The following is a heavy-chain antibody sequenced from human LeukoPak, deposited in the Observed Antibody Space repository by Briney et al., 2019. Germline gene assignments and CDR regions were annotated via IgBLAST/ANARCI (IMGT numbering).Heavy chain of an antibody. Sequence: SSETLSLTCAVSTASVTSHYWAWIRQTAVKGLEWVGRVHFSGSTTYNPSLRSRVAISLDKSKNELSLTLKSVSAADTAVYYCARDESSRDDSGGYHYWGRGVLVTVSS. CDR1: TASVTSHY. CDR2: VHFSGST. J-gene: IGHJ4*02. CDR3: ARDESSRDDSGGYHY. V-gene: IGHV4-4*07. D-gene: IGHD3-22*01.